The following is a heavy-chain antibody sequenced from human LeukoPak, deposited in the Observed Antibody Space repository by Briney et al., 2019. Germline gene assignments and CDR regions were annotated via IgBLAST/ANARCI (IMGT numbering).Heavy chain of an antibody. CDR2: IDSDGSRI. V-gene: IGHV3-74*01. D-gene: IGHD3-10*01. CDR3: AGGRDKSQLYFDS. Sequence: QAGGSLRLSCEASGFTFSTYWMHWVRQPPGKGLVWVSRIDSDGSRISYVDSVKGRFTISRDNAKNTLYLQMDSLRAEDTAVYYCAGGRDKSQLYFDSWGQGTLVTVSS. CDR1: GFTFSTYW. J-gene: IGHJ4*02.